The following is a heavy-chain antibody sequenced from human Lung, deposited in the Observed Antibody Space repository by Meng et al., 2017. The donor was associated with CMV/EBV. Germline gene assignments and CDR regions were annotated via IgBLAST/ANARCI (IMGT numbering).Heavy chain of an antibody. CDR3: ALFTGSWFDP. CDR1: GFSLSTSEVG. CDR2: IYWDDDK. Sequence: QITLKESGPTLVKPTPTLTLTCTFSGFSLSTSEVGVGRIRQPPGKALEWLAVIYWDDDKRYSPSLKSRLTITKDTSKNQVVLTLTNMDPVDTATYYCALFTGSWFDPWGQGTLVTVSS. J-gene: IGHJ5*02. D-gene: IGHD1-14*01. V-gene: IGHV2-5*02.